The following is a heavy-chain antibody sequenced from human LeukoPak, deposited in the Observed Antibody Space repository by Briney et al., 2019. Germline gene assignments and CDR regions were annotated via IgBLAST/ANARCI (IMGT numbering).Heavy chain of an antibody. Sequence: ASVKVSCKASGHTFTSYGISWVRQAPGQGLEWMGWISAYNGNTNYAQKLQGRVTMTTDTSTSTAYMELRSLRSDDTAVYYCARDCFGVRGVKSTGYYYYYGMDVWGQGTTVTVSS. D-gene: IGHD3-10*01. J-gene: IGHJ6*02. CDR1: GHTFTSYG. V-gene: IGHV1-18*01. CDR2: ISAYNGNT. CDR3: ARDCFGVRGVKSTGYYYYYGMDV.